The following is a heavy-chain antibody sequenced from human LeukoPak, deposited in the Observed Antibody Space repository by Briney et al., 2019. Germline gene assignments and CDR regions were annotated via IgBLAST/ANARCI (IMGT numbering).Heavy chain of an antibody. D-gene: IGHD3-10*01. CDR2: IYYSGST. CDR3: ASGGPVGVPMGY. J-gene: IGHJ4*02. CDR1: GDSISSYY. Sequence: PSETLSLTCTVSGDSISSYYWSWIRQPPQKGLEWIGYIYYSGSTNYNPSLKSRVTISVDTSKNQFSLKLSSVTAADTAVYYCASGGPVGVPMGYWGQGTLVTVSS. V-gene: IGHV4-59*12.